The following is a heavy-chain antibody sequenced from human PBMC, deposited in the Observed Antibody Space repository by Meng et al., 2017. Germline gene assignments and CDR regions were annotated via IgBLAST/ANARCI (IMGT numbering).Heavy chain of an antibody. CDR3: ARDRWGHWYSDF. CDR1: GFTCSCYS. V-gene: IGHV3-21*01. CDR2: ISSSSSYI. Sequence: EVLRVWSGGGLVKSGGARGLYSASCGFTCSCYSLNWVRQAPGTGLEWYSSISSSSSYIYYVDSVTGRFTISRDNAKNSLYLQMNSLRAEDTAVYYCARDRWGHWYSDFWGRGTLVTVSS. D-gene: IGHD2-21*02. J-gene: IGHJ2*01.